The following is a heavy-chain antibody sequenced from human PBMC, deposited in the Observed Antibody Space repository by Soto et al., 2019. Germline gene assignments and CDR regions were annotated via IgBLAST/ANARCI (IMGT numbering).Heavy chain of an antibody. D-gene: IGHD3-10*01. Sequence: SETLSLTCAVSGGSISSGDYSWSWIRQAPGKGLEWIGYIYYGGSTYYNPSLQSRVTMSVDRSRNQFSLKLNSVTAADTAVYYCARVRREFDNGGPVDNWCQGTLVTVSS. CDR1: GGSISSGDYS. CDR3: ARVRREFDNGGPVDN. V-gene: IGHV4-30-2*01. J-gene: IGHJ4*02. CDR2: IYYGGST.